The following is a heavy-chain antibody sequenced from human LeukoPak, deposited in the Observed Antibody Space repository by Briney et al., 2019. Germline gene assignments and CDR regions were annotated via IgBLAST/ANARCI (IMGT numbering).Heavy chain of an antibody. V-gene: IGHV3-49*03. J-gene: IGHJ4*02. CDR3: TRDTRGGVSAAEPV. CDR2: IRGKAYGGTT. Sequence: GGSLRLSCTASGFTVGDYAMSWFRQAPGKGLEWVGFIRGKAYGGTTEYAASVKGRFTISRDESKSIAYLQMNSLKIEDTAVYYCTRDTRGGVSAAEPVWGQGTLVTVSS. D-gene: IGHD6-13*01. CDR1: GFTVGDYA.